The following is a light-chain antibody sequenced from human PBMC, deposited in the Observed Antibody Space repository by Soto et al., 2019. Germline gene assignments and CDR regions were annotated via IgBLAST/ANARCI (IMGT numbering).Light chain of an antibody. Sequence: DIQMTQSPSTLSAFVGERVTISCRANQSISNLLAWYQQKPGKAPKLLIYDASTLESGVPSRFRGSGSGTQFTLTISSLQPDDFATYYCQQYNTYSWTFGQGTKVDIK. CDR1: QSISNL. V-gene: IGKV1-5*01. J-gene: IGKJ1*01. CDR2: DAS. CDR3: QQYNTYSWT.